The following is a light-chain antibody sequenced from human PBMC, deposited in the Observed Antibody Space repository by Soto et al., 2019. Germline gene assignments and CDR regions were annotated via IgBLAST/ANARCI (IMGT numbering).Light chain of an antibody. CDR1: QSVRSSY. J-gene: IGKJ1*01. CDR2: DAS. V-gene: IGKV3-20*01. Sequence: EIVLTQSPGTLSLSPGERATLSCRASQSVRSSYLAWYQQKPGQAPRLLIYDASNRATGIPDRFSGSGSGTDFTLNISRLEPEDFAVYYCQQYGSSPWTFGQGTKVEIK. CDR3: QQYGSSPWT.